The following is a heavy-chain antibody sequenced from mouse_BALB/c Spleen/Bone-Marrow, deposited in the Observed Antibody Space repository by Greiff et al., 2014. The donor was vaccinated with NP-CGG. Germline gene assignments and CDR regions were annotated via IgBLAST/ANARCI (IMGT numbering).Heavy chain of an antibody. CDR1: GFSLTSYG. D-gene: IGHD3-2*01. CDR3: ARALDSSGYGFAY. V-gene: IGHV2-9*02. Sequence: QVQLQQPGPGLVAPSQSLSITCTVSGFSLTSYGVHWVRQPPGKGLEWLGVIWAGGSTNYNSAHMSRLSISKDNSKSQVFLKMNSLQTDDTAMYYCARALDSSGYGFAYWGQGTLVTVSA. CDR2: IWAGGST. J-gene: IGHJ3*01.